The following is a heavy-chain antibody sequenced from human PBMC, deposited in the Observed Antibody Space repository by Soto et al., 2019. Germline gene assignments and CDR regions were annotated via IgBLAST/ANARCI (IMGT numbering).Heavy chain of an antibody. CDR1: GYTFTDYY. CDR3: AREHAGFGDF. D-gene: IGHD3-16*01. Sequence: GASVKVSCKASGYTFTDYYIHWVRQAPGQGLEWLGWFNPKTGGPNYAPKLHGRVTMTRDTSISTTYMELTSLTSDDTAVYYCAREHAGFGDFWGPGTLVTVSS. J-gene: IGHJ4*02. V-gene: IGHV1-2*02. CDR2: FNPKTGGP.